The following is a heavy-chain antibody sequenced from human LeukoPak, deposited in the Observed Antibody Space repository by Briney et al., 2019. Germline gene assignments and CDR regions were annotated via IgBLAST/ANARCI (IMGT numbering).Heavy chain of an antibody. CDR2: ISSSGSTI. CDR3: AKDLRLSVGTSPFDY. V-gene: IGHV3-48*03. CDR1: GFTFSSYE. D-gene: IGHD4-23*01. Sequence: GGSLGLSCAASGFTFSSYEMNWVCQAPGKGLEWVSYISSSGSTIYYADSVKGRFTISRDNAKNSLYLQMNSLRAEDTAVYYCAKDLRLSVGTSPFDYWGQGTLVTVSS. J-gene: IGHJ4*02.